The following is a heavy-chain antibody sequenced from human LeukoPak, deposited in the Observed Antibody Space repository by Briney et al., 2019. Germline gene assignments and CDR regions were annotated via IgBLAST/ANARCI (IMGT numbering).Heavy chain of an antibody. D-gene: IGHD2-2*01. J-gene: IGHJ4*02. Sequence: GGSLRLSCAASEFTFSSYGMHWFRQAPGKGLEWVAFIRYDGSNKYYADSVKGRFTISRDNSKNTLYLQMNSLRAEDTAVYYCAKDSLWVEYCSSTSCSFFDYWGQGTLDTVSS. V-gene: IGHV3-30*02. CDR2: IRYDGSNK. CDR1: EFTFSSYG. CDR3: AKDSLWVEYCSSTSCSFFDY.